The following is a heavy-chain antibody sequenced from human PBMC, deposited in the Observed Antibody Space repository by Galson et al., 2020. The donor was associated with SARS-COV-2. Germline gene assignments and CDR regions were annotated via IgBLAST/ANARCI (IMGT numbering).Heavy chain of an antibody. J-gene: IGHJ4*02. CDR2: ITTGGAT. D-gene: IGHD2-15*01. CDR3: AKDIRYCSGTGCNLNYYFDS. Sequence: GGSLRLSCAASGFTFNNYAMNWVRQAPGKGLEWVSSITTGGATYYADSVKGRFTISRDNSKNTLYLQMNSLRDEDTAIYYCAKDIRYCSGTGCNLNYYFDSWGQGTLVTVSS. CDR1: GFTFNNYA. V-gene: IGHV3-23*01.